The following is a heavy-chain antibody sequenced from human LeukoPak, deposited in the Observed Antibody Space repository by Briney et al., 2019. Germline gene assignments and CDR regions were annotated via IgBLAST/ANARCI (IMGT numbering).Heavy chain of an antibody. CDR1: GYTLTELS. D-gene: IGHD3-22*01. V-gene: IGHV1-24*01. Sequence: GASVKVSCKVSGYTLTELSMHSVRQAPGKGLEWMGGFDPADGETTYAQKFQGRVTMTEATSTDTAYMELSSLRSEDTAVYYCATRANYYDSSGYYYVGWGQGTLVTVSS. CDR3: ATRANYYDSSGYYYVG. J-gene: IGHJ4*02. CDR2: FDPADGET.